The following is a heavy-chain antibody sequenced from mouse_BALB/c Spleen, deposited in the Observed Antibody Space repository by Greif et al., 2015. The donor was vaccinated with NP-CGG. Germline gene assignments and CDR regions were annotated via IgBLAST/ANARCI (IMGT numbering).Heavy chain of an antibody. CDR3: ASYYNGSSVFDY. CDR1: GFNIKDTY. Sequence: VQLQQSGAELVKPGASVKLSCTASGFNIKDTYMHWVKQRPEQGLEWIGRIDPANGNTKYDPKFQGKATITADTSSNTAYLQLSSLTSEDTAVYYCASYYNGSSVFDYWGQGTTLTVSS. J-gene: IGHJ2*01. D-gene: IGHD1-1*01. CDR2: IDPANGNT. V-gene: IGHV14-3*02.